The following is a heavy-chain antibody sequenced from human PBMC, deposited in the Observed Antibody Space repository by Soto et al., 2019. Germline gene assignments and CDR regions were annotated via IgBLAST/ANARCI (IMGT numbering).Heavy chain of an antibody. CDR2: IDNSGST. CDR1: VASVSTGVYY. CDR3: AGAVSDFDVRRYRTSYFDQ. J-gene: IGHJ4*02. V-gene: IGHV4-31*03. Sequence: NPSKTLSLTCTVSVASVSTGVYYWSWIRQHPGKGLEWIGYIDNSGSTYYNPSLTGRVDISVDTSKNEFSLNLQSLTAADTAFYYCAGAVSDFDVRRYRTSYFDQWGQGILVTVSS. D-gene: IGHD3-10*02.